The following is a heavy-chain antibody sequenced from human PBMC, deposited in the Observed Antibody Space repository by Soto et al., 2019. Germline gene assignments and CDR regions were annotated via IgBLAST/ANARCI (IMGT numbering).Heavy chain of an antibody. V-gene: IGHV1-69*13. CDR3: ARSLSIAARPRPDGPAQYYYGMDG. Sequence: ASVQVSCKASGGTFSSYAISWVRQAPGQGLEWMGGIIPIFGTANYAQKFQGRVTITADESTSTAYMELSSLRSEDTAVYYCARSLSIAARPRPDGPAQYYYGMDGWGQGTTVRVSS. CDR2: IIPIFGTA. J-gene: IGHJ6*02. CDR1: GGTFSSYA. D-gene: IGHD6-6*01.